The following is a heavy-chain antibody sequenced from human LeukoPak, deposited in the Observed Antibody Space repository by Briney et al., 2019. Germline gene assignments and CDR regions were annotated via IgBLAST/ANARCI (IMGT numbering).Heavy chain of an antibody. J-gene: IGHJ4*02. Sequence: GESLKISCKGSGYSFTSYWIGWVRQMPEKGLEWMGIIYPGDSETRYSPSFQGQVTISADKSISTAYLQWSSLKASDTAMYYCARHPESYYDILTGYYKDYYFDYWGQGTLVTVSS. V-gene: IGHV5-51*01. D-gene: IGHD3-9*01. CDR2: IYPGDSET. CDR3: ARHPESYYDILTGYYKDYYFDY. CDR1: GYSFTSYW.